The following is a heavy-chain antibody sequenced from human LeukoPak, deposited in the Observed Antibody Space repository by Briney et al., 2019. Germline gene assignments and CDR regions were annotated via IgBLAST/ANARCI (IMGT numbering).Heavy chain of an antibody. CDR3: ARPMVRETDWYFDL. Sequence: GGSLRLSCAASGFTFSSYAMSWVRQAPGKGPEWVSVISGSGGSTYYADSVKGRSTIFRDNSKNTLYLQMNSLRDEDTAVYYCARPMVRETDWYFDLWGRGTQVTVSS. V-gene: IGHV3-23*01. J-gene: IGHJ2*01. CDR2: ISGSGGST. D-gene: IGHD3-10*01. CDR1: GFTFSSYA.